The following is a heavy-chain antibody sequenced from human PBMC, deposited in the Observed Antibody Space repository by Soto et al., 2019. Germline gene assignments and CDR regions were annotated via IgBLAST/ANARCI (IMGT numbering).Heavy chain of an antibody. Sequence: ASVKVSCKASGYTFTSYYMHWVRQAPGQGLEWMGIINPSGGSTSYAQKFQGRVTMTRDTSTSTVYMELSSLRSEDTAVYYCARDRWVVFYCSDDYCDVMYVCSQG. CDR3: ARDRWVVFYCSDDYCDVMYV. CDR1: GYTFTSYY. J-gene: IGHJ6*02. D-gene: IGHD2-8*02. V-gene: IGHV1-46*01. CDR2: INPSGGST.